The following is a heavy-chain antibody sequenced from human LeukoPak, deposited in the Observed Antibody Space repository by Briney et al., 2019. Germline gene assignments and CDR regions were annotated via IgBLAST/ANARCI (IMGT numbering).Heavy chain of an antibody. J-gene: IGHJ4*02. Sequence: PSETLSLTCTVPGGSISSYLWSWIRQPTGKGLGWIGHIYYSGSTNYNPSLKSRVTISVDTSKNQFSLKLSSVTAADTAVYYCARWDGKNSGSYYGFDYWGQGTLVTVSS. D-gene: IGHD1-26*01. CDR1: GGSISSYL. CDR2: IYYSGST. V-gene: IGHV4-59*01. CDR3: ARWDGKNSGSYYGFDY.